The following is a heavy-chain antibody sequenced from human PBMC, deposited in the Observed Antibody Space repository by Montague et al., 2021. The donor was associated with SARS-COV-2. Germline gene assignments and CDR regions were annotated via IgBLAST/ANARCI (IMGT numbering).Heavy chain of an antibody. V-gene: IGHV4-4*02. CDR1: GGFISSSNW. CDR2: VYHSGST. Sequence: SETLSLTCAVSGGFISSSNWWSWVRQPPGKGLEWIGEVYHSGSTNYNPSFKSRVTISADKSTNQFSLRLTSVTAADTAVFYCATRYYSDTRASNGVYWGQGALVTVSS. J-gene: IGHJ4*02. CDR3: ATRYYSDTRASNGVY. D-gene: IGHD2-8*01.